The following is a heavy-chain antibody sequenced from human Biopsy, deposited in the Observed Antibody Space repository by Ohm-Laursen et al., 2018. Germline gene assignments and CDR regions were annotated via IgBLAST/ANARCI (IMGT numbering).Heavy chain of an antibody. Sequence: SHTLSLTCNVSGGDINNYYWSWIPQPTGKGLVWIGHLSYSVMINYNPSLQSRVSISVDTSRNHVCQTLSSATAADTAVYYRARDSGILNYGNFKYYHYYGMDVWGQGTKVTVSS. CDR3: ARDSGILNYGNFKYYHYYGMDV. V-gene: IGHV4-59*13. CDR1: GGDINNYY. J-gene: IGHJ6*02. CDR2: LSYSVMI. D-gene: IGHD4-11*01.